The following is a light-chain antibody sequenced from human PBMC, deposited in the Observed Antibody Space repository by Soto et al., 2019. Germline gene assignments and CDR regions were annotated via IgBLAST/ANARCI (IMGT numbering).Light chain of an antibody. V-gene: IGKV1-5*01. CDR2: DVS. CDR3: QQYNSYPWT. Sequence: DIQMTQSASTLSATVGDRVTITFRASQSISGWLAWYQQKPGKAPKLLIYDVSSLESGVPSRFSGSGSGTEFTLAISSLQPDDFAPYYCQQYNSYPWTFGQGTKVHIK. CDR1: QSISGW. J-gene: IGKJ1*01.